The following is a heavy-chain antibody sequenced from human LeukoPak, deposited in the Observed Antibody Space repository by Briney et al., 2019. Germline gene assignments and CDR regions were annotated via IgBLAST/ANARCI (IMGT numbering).Heavy chain of an antibody. CDR2: ISAYNGNT. CDR3: ARVGAMGSGSYYTDFDY. Sequence: GASVKVSCKASGYTFTTYGISWGRQALGRGLEWMGWISAYNGNTNHAQKPQGRVTMTTDTSTSTAYMELRSLRSDYTAVYYCARVGAMGSGSYYTDFDYWGQGTLVTVTS. CDR1: GYTFTTYG. V-gene: IGHV1-18*04. J-gene: IGHJ4*02. D-gene: IGHD3-10*01.